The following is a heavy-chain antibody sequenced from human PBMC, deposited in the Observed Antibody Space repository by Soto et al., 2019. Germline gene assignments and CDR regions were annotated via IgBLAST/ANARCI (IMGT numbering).Heavy chain of an antibody. CDR3: AGGCDYSKGGDH. D-gene: IGHD4-4*01. V-gene: IGHV3-66*01. CDR1: GFSVSNYH. J-gene: IGHJ4*02. CDR2: ITVGDVT. Sequence: EVQLVDSGGGLVQPGGSLRLSCAASGFSVSNYHMNWVRQAPGKGPEWVSIITVGDVTYYADSVKGRFTISRDISRNTVSLQMNSLRVDDTAVYYCAGGCDYSKGGDHWGQGTLVIVSS.